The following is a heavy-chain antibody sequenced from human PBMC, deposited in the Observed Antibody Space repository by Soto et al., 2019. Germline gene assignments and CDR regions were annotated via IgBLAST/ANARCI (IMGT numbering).Heavy chain of an antibody. J-gene: IGHJ6*02. CDR3: ARDRSTSWYSYDYHGMDG. D-gene: IGHD5-18*01. CDR2: INLDGSEK. V-gene: IGHV3-7*05. Sequence: EVQLVESGGGLVQPGGSLRLSCAASGFTFRTYWLSWVRQVPGKGLEWVANINLDGSEKNYVDSVKGRFTISRDKARNSLYLQMSSLRAEDTALYYCARDRSTSWYSYDYHGMDGWGQGTTVTVSS. CDR1: GFTFRTYW.